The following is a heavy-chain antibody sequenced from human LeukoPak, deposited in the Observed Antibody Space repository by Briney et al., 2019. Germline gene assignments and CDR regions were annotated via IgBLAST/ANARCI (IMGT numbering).Heavy chain of an antibody. CDR2: IRYDGSNK. CDR1: GFSFNKYG. Sequence: GGSLRLSCAASGFSFNKYGMHWVRQAPGKGLEWVAFIRYDGSNKYYADSVKGRFTISRDNSKNTLYLQMNSLRAEDTAVYYCAKVSGYSGYDHPVGYYYYYMDVWGKGTTVTISS. V-gene: IGHV3-30*02. J-gene: IGHJ6*03. D-gene: IGHD5-12*01. CDR3: AKVSGYSGYDHPVGYYYYYMDV.